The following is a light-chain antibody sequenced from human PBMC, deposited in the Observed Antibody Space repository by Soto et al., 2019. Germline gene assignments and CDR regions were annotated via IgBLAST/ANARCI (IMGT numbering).Light chain of an antibody. J-gene: IGKJ1*01. CDR2: GAS. CDR3: QQYGSSPWT. V-gene: IGKV3-20*01. CDR1: QSVSSSY. Sequence: VVLTQSPGTLSLSPRERATLSCRASQSVSSSYLAWYQQKPGQAPRLLIYGASSRATGIPDRFSGSGSGTDFTLTISRLEPEDFAVYYCQQYGSSPWTFGQGTKVDI.